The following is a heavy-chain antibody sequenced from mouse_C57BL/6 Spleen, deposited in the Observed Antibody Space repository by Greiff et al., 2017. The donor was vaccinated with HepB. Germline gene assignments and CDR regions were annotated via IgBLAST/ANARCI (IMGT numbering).Heavy chain of an antibody. CDR2: ISDGGSYT. J-gene: IGHJ2*01. CDR1: GFTFSSYA. CDR3: AREVTTVVATGFDY. V-gene: IGHV5-4*01. D-gene: IGHD1-1*01. Sequence: EVKLVESGGGLVKPGGSLKLSCAASGFTFSSYAVSWVRQTPEKRLEWVATISDGGSYTYYPDNVKGRFTISRDNAKNNLYLQMSHLKSEDTAMYYCAREVTTVVATGFDYWGQGTTLTVSS.